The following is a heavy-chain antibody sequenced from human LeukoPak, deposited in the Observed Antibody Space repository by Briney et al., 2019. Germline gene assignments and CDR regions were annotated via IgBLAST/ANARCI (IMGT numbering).Heavy chain of an antibody. CDR2: MSYDGSNK. D-gene: IGHD3-16*01. CDR3: VKGHRETNTLFDY. Sequence: GGSLRLSCAASGFTFSSYAMHWVRQAPGKGLEWVAVMSYDGSNKDYADSVKGRFTISRDNSKNTLYLQMSSLRAEDTAVYYCVKGHRETNTLFDYWGQGTLVTVSS. CDR1: GFTFSSYA. V-gene: IGHV3-30*14. J-gene: IGHJ4*02.